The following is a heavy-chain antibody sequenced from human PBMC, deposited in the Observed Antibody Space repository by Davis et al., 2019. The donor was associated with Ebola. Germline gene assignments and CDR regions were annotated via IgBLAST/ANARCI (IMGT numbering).Heavy chain of an antibody. V-gene: IGHV3-64*02. CDR2: ISSNGGST. CDR1: GFTFSSYA. Sequence: PGGSLRLSCAASGFTFSSYAMHWVRQAPGKGLEYVSSISSNGGSTYYADSVKGRFTISRDNSKNTLYLQMGSLRAEDMAVYYYARVIVGATKAYYYNYYMDVWGKGTTVTVPS. CDR3: ARVIVGATKAYYYNYYMDV. D-gene: IGHD1-26*01. J-gene: IGHJ6*03.